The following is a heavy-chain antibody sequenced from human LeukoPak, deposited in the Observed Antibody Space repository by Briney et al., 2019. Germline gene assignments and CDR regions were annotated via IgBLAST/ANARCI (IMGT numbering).Heavy chain of an antibody. CDR2: IIPIFGTA. Sequence: GASVKVSCKASGGTFSSYAISWVRQAPGQGLEWMGGIIPIFGTANYAQKFQGRVTITADESTSTAYMELSSLRSEDTAVYYCARARTDYDSTRGAFDIWGQGTMVTVSS. CDR1: GGTFSSYA. J-gene: IGHJ3*02. V-gene: IGHV1-69*13. CDR3: ARARTDYDSTRGAFDI. D-gene: IGHD3-22*01.